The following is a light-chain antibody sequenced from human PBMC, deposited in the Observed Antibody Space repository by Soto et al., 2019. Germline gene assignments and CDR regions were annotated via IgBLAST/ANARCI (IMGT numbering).Light chain of an antibody. V-gene: IGLV2-23*01. CDR1: SSDVGGYNL. CDR2: EGT. Sequence: ALTQPASVSGSPGQSITVSCAGTSSDVGGYNLVSWYQQHPGKAPKLIIYEGTERPSGISPRFSGSKSGNTASLTISGLQAEDEADYYCSSYTSSSIYVFGSGTKVTVL. J-gene: IGLJ1*01. CDR3: SSYTSSSIYV.